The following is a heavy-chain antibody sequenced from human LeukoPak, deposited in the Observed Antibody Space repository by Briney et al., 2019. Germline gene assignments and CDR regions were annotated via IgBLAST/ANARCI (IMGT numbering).Heavy chain of an antibody. CDR3: ARLVNMVRGVWYDWFDP. D-gene: IGHD3-10*01. CDR2: IKQDGSEK. V-gene: IGHV3-7*01. CDR1: GFTFSSYW. Sequence: GGSLRLSCAASGFTFSSYWMSWVRQAPGKGLEWVASIKQDGSEKYYVDSVKGRFTISRDNAKNSLYLQMNSLRAEDTAVYYCARLVNMVRGVWYDWFDPWGQGTLVTVSS. J-gene: IGHJ5*02.